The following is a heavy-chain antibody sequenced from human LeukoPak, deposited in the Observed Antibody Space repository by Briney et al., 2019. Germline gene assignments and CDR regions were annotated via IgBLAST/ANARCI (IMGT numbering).Heavy chain of an antibody. D-gene: IGHD3-22*01. CDR3: ARVRFFDSSGYYYDFDF. J-gene: IGHJ4*02. CDR2: IYYSGST. Sequence: PSETLSLTCTVSGGSISSYYWTWIRQPPGKGLEWLGYIYYSGSTNYNPSLKSRVTISLDTSKNQFSLRLTSVTAADTAVYYCARVRFFDSSGYYYDFDFWGQGTLVTVSS. V-gene: IGHV4-59*01. CDR1: GGSISSYY.